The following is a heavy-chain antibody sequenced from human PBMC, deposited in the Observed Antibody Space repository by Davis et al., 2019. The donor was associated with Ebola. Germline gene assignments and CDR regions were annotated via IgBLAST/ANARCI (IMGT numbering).Heavy chain of an antibody. CDR1: GFTVSSNY. Sequence: GGSLRLSCAASGFTVSSNYMSWVRQAPGKGLEWVSVIYSGGSTYYADSVKGRFTISRDNSKNTLYLQMNSLRAEDTAVYYCASKDYYYGMDVWGQGTTVTVSS. J-gene: IGHJ6*02. CDR2: IYSGGST. V-gene: IGHV3-66*01. CDR3: ASKDYYYGMDV.